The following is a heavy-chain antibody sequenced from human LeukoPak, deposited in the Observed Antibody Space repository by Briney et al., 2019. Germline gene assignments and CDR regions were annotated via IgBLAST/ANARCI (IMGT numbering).Heavy chain of an antibody. J-gene: IGHJ3*02. CDR1: GFTFSSYW. CDR3: STGSGHAFDI. CDR2: INSDGSST. D-gene: IGHD3-10*01. Sequence: GGSLRLSCAASGFTFSSYWMHWVRQVPGKGLVWVSRINSDGSSTSYADSVKGRFTISRDNAKNTLYVQMNSLRAEDTAVYYCSTGSGHAFDIWGRGTMVTVS. V-gene: IGHV3-74*01.